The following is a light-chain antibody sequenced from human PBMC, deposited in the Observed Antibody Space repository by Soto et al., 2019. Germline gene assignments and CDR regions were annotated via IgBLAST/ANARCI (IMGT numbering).Light chain of an antibody. J-gene: IGLJ2*01. CDR1: SNDVGGYNY. V-gene: IGLV2-14*03. Sequence: QSALTQPASVSGSPGQSITISCTGTSNDVGGYNYVSWYQQHPGKAPKLMIYDVSNRPSGVSNRFSGSKSVNTASLTISGLQGEDEADYYCSSYTSSSTVVFGGGTKLTVL. CDR2: DVS. CDR3: SSYTSSSTVV.